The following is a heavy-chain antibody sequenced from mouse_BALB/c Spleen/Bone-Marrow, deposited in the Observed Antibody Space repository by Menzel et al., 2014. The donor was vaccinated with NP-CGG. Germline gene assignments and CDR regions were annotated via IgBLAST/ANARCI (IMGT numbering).Heavy chain of an antibody. CDR2: ISGGGSYT. CDR3: ARHAYYDQTEVSFVY. Sequence: EVKLAESGGSLVKSGGSLKLSCAASGFSFNSYGMSWVRQTPEKRLEWVATISGGGSYTFYPDSVKGRFTISRDNAKNNLYLQLSSLRSEDTALYYCARHAYYDQTEVSFVYWGQGTLVTVSA. D-gene: IGHD2-4*01. J-gene: IGHJ3*01. CDR1: GFSFNSYG. V-gene: IGHV5-9-2*01.